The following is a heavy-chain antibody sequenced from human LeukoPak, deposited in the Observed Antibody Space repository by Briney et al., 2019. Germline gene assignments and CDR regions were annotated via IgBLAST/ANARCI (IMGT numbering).Heavy chain of an antibody. CDR2: INHSGST. V-gene: IGHV4-34*01. CDR3: ARGQYSSSPVFDF. CDR1: GGSFSGYY. J-gene: IGHJ4*02. D-gene: IGHD6-6*01. Sequence: PSESLSLTCAVYGGSFSGYYWSWIRQPPGKGLEWIGEINHSGSTKYNPSLKSRVTISEDTSKHQCSLKLSSVTAADTAVYYCARGQYSSSPVFDFWGQGTLVTVSS.